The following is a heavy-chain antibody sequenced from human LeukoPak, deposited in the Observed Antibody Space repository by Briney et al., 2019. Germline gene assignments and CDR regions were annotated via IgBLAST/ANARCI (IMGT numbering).Heavy chain of an antibody. CDR3: AKDMDYYDSGLDS. V-gene: IGHV3-43*02. J-gene: IGHJ4*02. D-gene: IGHD3-22*01. CDR2: IRGVGAST. Sequence: GGSLRPSCAASGFTFENHAMHWVRQGPGKGLEWISLIRGVGASTYYADSVKGRFTISRDNSKNSLFLHMTNLRIDDTALYYCAKDMDYYDSGLDSWGRGTLVTVTS. CDR1: GFTFENHA.